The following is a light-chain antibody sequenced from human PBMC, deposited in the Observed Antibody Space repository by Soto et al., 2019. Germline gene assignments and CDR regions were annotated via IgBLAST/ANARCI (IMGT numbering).Light chain of an antibody. CDR3: SSYSSSSTNYV. Sequence: TEPASVSGSPGQSITISCTGSNSDVGGYNYVSWYQQHPGKAPKVMIYDVSNRPSGVSSRFSGSKSGDTASLTISGLQAGDEADYYCSSYSSSSTNYVFGTGTKV. V-gene: IGLV2-14*03. J-gene: IGLJ1*01. CDR2: DVS. CDR1: NSDVGGYNY.